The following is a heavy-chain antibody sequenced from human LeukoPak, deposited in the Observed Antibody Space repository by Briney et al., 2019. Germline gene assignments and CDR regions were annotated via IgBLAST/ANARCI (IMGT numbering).Heavy chain of an antibody. CDR3: ARAEGGPGFFDY. V-gene: IGHV1-69*13. D-gene: IGHD2-15*01. CDR2: IIPIFGTA. J-gene: IGHJ4*02. CDR1: GGTFSSYA. Sequence: SVKVSCKVSGGTFSSYAISWVRQAPGQGLEWMGGIIPIFGTANYAQKFQGRVTITADESTSTAYMELSSLRSEDTAVYYCARAEGGPGFFDYWGQGTLVTVSS.